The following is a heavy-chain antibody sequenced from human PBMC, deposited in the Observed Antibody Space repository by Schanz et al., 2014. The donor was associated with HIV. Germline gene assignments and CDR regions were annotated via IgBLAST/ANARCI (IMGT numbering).Heavy chain of an antibody. CDR1: GYGFTGFG. V-gene: IGHV1-8*01. Sequence: QVQEVQSGRETKKPGDSVKVSCRTSGYGFTGFGISWVRQAPGQGLEWMGWMNPNRGNAGFAQNFQGRVTLTRDTSITTAYMELTSLRPEDTAVYYCARRRGWGSYRYFPYGLDVWGQGTTVTVSS. D-gene: IGHD3-16*02. CDR2: MNPNRGNA. J-gene: IGHJ6*02. CDR3: ARRRGWGSYRYFPYGLDV.